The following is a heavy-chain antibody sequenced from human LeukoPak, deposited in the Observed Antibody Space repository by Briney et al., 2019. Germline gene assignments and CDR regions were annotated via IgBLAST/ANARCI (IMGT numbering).Heavy chain of an antibody. Sequence: GGTLRLSCAASGFTFSSYGMSWVRQAPGKGLEWVSSISSSGDYRYYADSLKGRFTISRDNAKNSLYLQMNSLRAEDTAVYSCARGNSDWVTNPVDYWGQGTLVTVSS. CDR2: ISSSGDYR. J-gene: IGHJ4*02. CDR1: GFTFSSYG. V-gene: IGHV3-21*01. D-gene: IGHD5-18*01. CDR3: ARGNSDWVTNPVDY.